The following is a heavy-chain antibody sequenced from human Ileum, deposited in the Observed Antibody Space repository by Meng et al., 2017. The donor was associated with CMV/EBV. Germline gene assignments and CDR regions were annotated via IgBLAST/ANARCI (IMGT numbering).Heavy chain of an antibody. D-gene: IGHD3-10*01. V-gene: IGHV3-74*01. Sequence: EVQLVESGXGLVQPGGSLRLSCAASGFTFSDYWMHWVRQTPGKGLVWVSRINRDGSSTDYADSVKDRFTISRDNAKNTLYLQMNNLRAEDTAVYYCVSFGSGTSWAPLDLWGRGTLVTVSS. CDR2: INRDGSST. CDR3: VSFGSGTSWAPLDL. J-gene: IGHJ2*01. CDR1: GFTFSDYW.